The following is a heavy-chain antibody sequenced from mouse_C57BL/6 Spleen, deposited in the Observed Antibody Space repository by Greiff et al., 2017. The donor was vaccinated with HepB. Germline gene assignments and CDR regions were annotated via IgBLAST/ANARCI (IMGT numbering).Heavy chain of an antibody. CDR2: INPSNGGT. J-gene: IGHJ2*01. D-gene: IGHD2-4*01. CDR1: GYTFTSYW. CDR3: ARRWNYDYGTFDY. Sequence: VQLQQSGTELVKPGASVKLSCKASGYTFTSYWMHWVKQRPGQGLEWIGNINPSNGGTNYNEKFKSKATLTVDKSSSTAYMQLSSLTSEDSAVDDCARRWNYDYGTFDYWGQGTTLTVSS. V-gene: IGHV1-53*01.